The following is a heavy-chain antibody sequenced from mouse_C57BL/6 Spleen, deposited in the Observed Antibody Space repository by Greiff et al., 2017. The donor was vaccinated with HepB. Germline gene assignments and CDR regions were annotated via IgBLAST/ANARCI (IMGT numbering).Heavy chain of an antibody. CDR2: IDPSDSYT. Sequence: VQLQQPGAELVRPGTSVKLSCKASGYTFTSYWMHWVKQRPGQGLEWIGVIDPSDSYTNYNQKFKGKATLTVDTSSSTAYMQLSSLTSEDSAVYYCASYGSSPYYAMDYWGQGTSVTVSS. J-gene: IGHJ4*01. CDR1: GYTFTSYW. CDR3: ASYGSSPYYAMDY. V-gene: IGHV1-59*01. D-gene: IGHD1-1*01.